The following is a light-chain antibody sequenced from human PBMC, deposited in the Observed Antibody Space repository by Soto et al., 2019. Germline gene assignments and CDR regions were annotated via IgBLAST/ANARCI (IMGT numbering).Light chain of an antibody. V-gene: IGKV1-27*01. CDR3: HQSHSVPL. J-gene: IGKJ3*01. Sequence: DIQMTQSPSSLSASVGDRVTITCRASQGISNYIAWYQQKPGKAPTLLISAASTLQSGVPSLFSGSGSGTDFTLTISTLQHKDVATYSCHQSHSVPLFGPGTKVDI. CDR2: AAS. CDR1: QGISNY.